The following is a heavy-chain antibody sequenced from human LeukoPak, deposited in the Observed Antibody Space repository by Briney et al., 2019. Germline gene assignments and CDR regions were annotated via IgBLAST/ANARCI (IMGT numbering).Heavy chain of an antibody. D-gene: IGHD3-22*01. J-gene: IGHJ4*02. CDR1: GDSVSSYY. V-gene: IGHV4-59*02. CDR3: ATHSGSGYSDY. Sequence: SETLSLTCTVSGDSVSSYYWSWIRQTPAKGLEWIGYIYYSGNTEYNPSLKSRVTISVDTSKNQFSLKLRAVTAADTAVYYCATHSGSGYSDYWGQGALVTVSS. CDR2: IYYSGNT.